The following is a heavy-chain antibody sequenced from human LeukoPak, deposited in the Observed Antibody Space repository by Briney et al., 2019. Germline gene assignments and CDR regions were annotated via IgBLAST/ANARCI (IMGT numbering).Heavy chain of an antibody. V-gene: IGHV3-23*01. D-gene: IGHD4-17*01. CDR2: ISGSGGST. J-gene: IGHJ5*02. Sequence: GGSLRLSCAASGFTFSSYAMSWVRQAPGKGPEWVSAISGSGGSTYYADSVKGRFTISRDNSKNTLYLQMNSLRAEDTAVYYCAKGPTPSTKYNWFDPWGQGTLSPSPQ. CDR1: GFTFSSYA. CDR3: AKGPTPSTKYNWFDP.